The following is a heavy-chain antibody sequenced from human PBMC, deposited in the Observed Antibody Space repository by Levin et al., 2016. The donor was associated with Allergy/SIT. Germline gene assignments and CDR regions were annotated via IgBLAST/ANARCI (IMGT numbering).Heavy chain of an antibody. CDR1: GYSFTSYW. V-gene: IGHV5-51*01. D-gene: IGHD2-2*02. CDR3: ARRGGYCSSTSCYNYYYYGMDV. CDR2: IYPGDSDT. Sequence: GGSLRLSCKGSGYSFTSYWIGWVRQMPGKGLEWMGIIYPGDSDTRYSPSFQGQVTISADKSISTAYLQWSSLKASDTAMYYCARRGGYCSSTSCYNYYYYGMDVWGQGTTVTVSS. J-gene: IGHJ6*02.